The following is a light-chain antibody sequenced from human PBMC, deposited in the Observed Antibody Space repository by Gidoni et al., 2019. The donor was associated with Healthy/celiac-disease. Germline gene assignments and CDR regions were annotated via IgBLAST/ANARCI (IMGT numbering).Light chain of an antibody. J-gene: IGKJ4*01. CDR3: QQRSNWPPVT. CDR2: DAS. CDR1: QSVSSY. Sequence: EIVLTQSPATLSLSPGERATLSCRASQSVSSYLAWYQQQPGQAPRLLIYDASNRATGIPARFSGSESGTDFTLTISSLEPEDFAVYYCQQRSNWPPVTFGGGTKVEIK. V-gene: IGKV3-11*01.